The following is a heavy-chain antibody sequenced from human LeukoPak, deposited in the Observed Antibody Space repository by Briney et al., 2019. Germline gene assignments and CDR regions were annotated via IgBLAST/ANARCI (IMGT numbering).Heavy chain of an antibody. V-gene: IGHV4-61*02. J-gene: IGHJ6*03. CDR3: AREYSSSWASNYYYYYMDV. Sequence: SETLSLTCTVSGGSISSGSYYWSWIRQPAGKGLEWIGRIYTSGSTNYNPSLKSRVTISVDTSENQFSLKLSSVTAADTAVYYCAREYSSSWASNYYYYYMDVWGKGTTVTISS. CDR1: GGSISSGSYY. CDR2: IYTSGST. D-gene: IGHD6-13*01.